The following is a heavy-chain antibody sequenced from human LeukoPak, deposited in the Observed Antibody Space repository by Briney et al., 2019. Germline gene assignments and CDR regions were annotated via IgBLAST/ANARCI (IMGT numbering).Heavy chain of an antibody. Sequence: GGSLRLSCAASGFTFSSYSMNWVRQAPGKGLEWVSSISSSSSYIYYADSVKGRFTISRDNAKNSPYLQMNSLRAEDTAVYYCARDLGGSYSHGMDVWGQGTTVTVSS. CDR2: ISSSSSYI. J-gene: IGHJ6*02. CDR1: GFTFSSYS. V-gene: IGHV3-21*01. CDR3: ARDLGGSYSHGMDV. D-gene: IGHD1-26*01.